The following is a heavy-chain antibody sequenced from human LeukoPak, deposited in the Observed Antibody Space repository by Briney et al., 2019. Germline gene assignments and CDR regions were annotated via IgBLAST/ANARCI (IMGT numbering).Heavy chain of an antibody. D-gene: IGHD3-10*02. CDR1: GFTFSSYS. Sequence: GGSLRLSCAASGFTFSSYSMNWVRQAPGKGLEWVSYITSIDSTIYYADSVKGRFTISRDNAKNSLYLQMNSLRAEDTAVYYCAELGITMIGGVWGKGTTVTISS. V-gene: IGHV3-48*01. CDR3: AELGITMIGGV. CDR2: ITSIDSTI. J-gene: IGHJ6*04.